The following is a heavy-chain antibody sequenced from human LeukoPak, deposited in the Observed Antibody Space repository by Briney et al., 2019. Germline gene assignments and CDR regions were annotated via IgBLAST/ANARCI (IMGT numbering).Heavy chain of an antibody. J-gene: IGHJ5*01. Sequence: PGGSLRLSCAASGFTFSSYEMNWVRQAPGKGLEWVSYISSSGSTIYYADSVKGRFTISRDNAKNSLYLQMNSLRADDTAVYYCAKQYIVTTWYWFGSWGQGTLVTVSS. CDR3: AKQYIVTTWYWFGS. CDR2: ISSSGSTI. D-gene: IGHD4-17*01. V-gene: IGHV3-48*03. CDR1: GFTFSSYE.